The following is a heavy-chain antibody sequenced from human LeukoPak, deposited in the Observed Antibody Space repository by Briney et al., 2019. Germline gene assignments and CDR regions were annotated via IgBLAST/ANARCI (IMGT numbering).Heavy chain of an antibody. CDR2: INHSGST. J-gene: IGHJ4*02. Sequence: KPSETLSLTCAVYGGSFSGYYWSWIRQPPGKGLEWIGEINHSGSTNYNPSLKSRVTISVDTSKNQFSLKLSSVTAADTAVYYCARSPYDSSGYYYVPPYYFDYWGQGTLVTVSS. CDR1: GGSFSGYY. V-gene: IGHV4-34*01. CDR3: ARSPYDSSGYYYVPPYYFDY. D-gene: IGHD3-22*01.